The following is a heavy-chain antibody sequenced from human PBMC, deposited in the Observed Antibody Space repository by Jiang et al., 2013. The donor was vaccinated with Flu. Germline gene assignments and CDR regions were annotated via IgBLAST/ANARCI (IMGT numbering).Heavy chain of an antibody. CDR3: AKDYQGPGYPFPNWFDP. J-gene: IGHJ5*02. D-gene: IGHD6-13*01. CDR2: ISGSGGST. V-gene: IGHV3-23*01. Sequence: ISGSGGSTYYADSVKGRFTISRDNSKNTLYLQMNSLRAEDTAVYYCAKDYQGPGYPFPNWFDPWGQGTLVTVSS.